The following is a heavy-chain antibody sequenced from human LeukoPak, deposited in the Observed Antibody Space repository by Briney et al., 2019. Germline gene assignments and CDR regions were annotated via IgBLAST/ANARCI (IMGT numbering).Heavy chain of an antibody. D-gene: IGHD5-24*01. CDR3: ARCGWLQFSYYYYGMDV. CDR2: ISYDGSNK. V-gene: IGHV3-30-3*01. Sequence: GGSLRLSCAASGFTFSSYAMHWVRQAPGKGLEWVAVISYDGSNKYYADSVKGRFTISRDNSKNTLYLQMNSLRAEDTAVYYCARCGWLQFSYYYYGMDVWGRGTTVTVSS. J-gene: IGHJ6*02. CDR1: GFTFSSYA.